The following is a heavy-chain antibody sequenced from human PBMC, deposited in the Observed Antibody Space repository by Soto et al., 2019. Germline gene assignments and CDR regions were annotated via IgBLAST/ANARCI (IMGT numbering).Heavy chain of an antibody. CDR2: ISSSSSTI. CDR1: GFTFSSYS. D-gene: IGHD2-2*01. CDR3: ARGAKDLKIVVVPAAPENWFDP. Sequence: EVQLVESGGGLVQPGGSLRLSCAASGFTFSSYSMNWVRQAPGKGLEWVSYISSSSSTIYYADSVKGRFTISRDNAKNSLYLQMNSLRDEDTAVYYCARGAKDLKIVVVPAAPENWFDPWGQGTLVTVSS. J-gene: IGHJ5*02. V-gene: IGHV3-48*02.